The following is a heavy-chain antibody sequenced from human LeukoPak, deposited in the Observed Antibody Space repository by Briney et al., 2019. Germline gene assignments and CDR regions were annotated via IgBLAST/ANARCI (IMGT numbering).Heavy chain of an antibody. V-gene: IGHV4-4*02. Sequence: SETLSLTCAVSGGSISSSNWRSWVRRPPGRGLGWIGEIYHSGSTNYTPSLKSRVTISVDKSKNQFSLKLSSVTAADTAVYYCARRGYSYGYAVYLGQGSLVAVSS. D-gene: IGHD5-18*01. CDR2: IYHSGST. CDR3: ARRGYSYGYAVY. CDR1: GGSISSSNW. J-gene: IGHJ4*02.